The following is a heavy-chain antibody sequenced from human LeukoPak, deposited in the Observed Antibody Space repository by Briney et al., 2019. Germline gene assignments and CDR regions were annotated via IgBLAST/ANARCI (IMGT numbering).Heavy chain of an antibody. Sequence: ASVTVSCKASGYTFSDYTFTNYGISWVRQAPGQGLEWMGWISTYKSHTNYAQKFQGRVTMITDTSTNTAYMELRSLRSDDTAVYYCAREDNDDYYYYGMDVWGQGTAVTVSS. J-gene: IGHJ6*02. D-gene: IGHD1-1*01. CDR2: ISTYKSHT. CDR3: AREDNDDYYYYGMDV. CDR1: GYTFSDYTFTNYG. V-gene: IGHV1-18*01.